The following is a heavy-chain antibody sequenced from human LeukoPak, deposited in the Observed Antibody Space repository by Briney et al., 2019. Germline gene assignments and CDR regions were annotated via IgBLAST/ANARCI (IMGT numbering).Heavy chain of an antibody. V-gene: IGHV3-23*01. D-gene: IGHD3-22*01. CDR3: AKEDGTMIVVVTAYFDY. J-gene: IGHJ4*02. Sequence: GGSLRLSCAASGFTFSSYAMGWVRQAPGKGLEWISAISGSGGSTYYADSVKGRFTISRDNSKNTLYLQMNSLRAEDTAVYYCAKEDGTMIVVVTAYFDYWGQGTLVAVSS. CDR1: GFTFSSYA. CDR2: ISGSGGST.